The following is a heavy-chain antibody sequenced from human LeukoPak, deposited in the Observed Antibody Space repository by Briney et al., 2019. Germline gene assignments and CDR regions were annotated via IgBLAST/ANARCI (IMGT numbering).Heavy chain of an antibody. J-gene: IGHJ4*02. V-gene: IGHV3-30*09. D-gene: IGHD1-26*01. CDR1: GFTFSSYA. CDR3: ARAQHRGWGFDY. CDR2: ILYDGSNE. Sequence: GGSLRLSCATSGFTFSSYAMHWVRQAPGKGLEWVAVILYDGSNEYYADSVKGRFAISRDNSQNTLHLQMNSLRAEDTAVYYCARAQHRGWGFDYWGQGTLVTVSS.